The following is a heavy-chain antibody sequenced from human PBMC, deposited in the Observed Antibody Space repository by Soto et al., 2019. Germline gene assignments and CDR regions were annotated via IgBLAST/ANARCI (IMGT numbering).Heavy chain of an antibody. Sequence: PSETLXLTCTVSGGSISSGGYYWSWIRQHPGKGLEWIGYIYYSGSTYYNPSLKSRVTISVDTSKNQFSLKLSSVTAADTAVYYCARVSTSIHEYYFDYWGQGTLVTVSS. CDR2: IYYSGST. J-gene: IGHJ4*02. CDR1: GGSISSGGYY. V-gene: IGHV4-31*03. CDR3: ARVSTSIHEYYFDY.